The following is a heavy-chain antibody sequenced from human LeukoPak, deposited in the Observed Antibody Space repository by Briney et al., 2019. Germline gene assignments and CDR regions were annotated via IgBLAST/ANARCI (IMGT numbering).Heavy chain of an antibody. J-gene: IGHJ5*02. Sequence: ASVKVSCKASGYTFTGYYMHWVRQAPGQGLEWMGWINPNSGGTNYAQKFQGRVTMTRDTSISTAYMELSRLRSDDTAVYYCARDGIAAAGTTGGVEFDPWGQGTLVIVSS. V-gene: IGHV1-2*02. CDR3: ARDGIAAAGTTGGVEFDP. CDR1: GYTFTGYY. CDR2: INPNSGGT. D-gene: IGHD6-13*01.